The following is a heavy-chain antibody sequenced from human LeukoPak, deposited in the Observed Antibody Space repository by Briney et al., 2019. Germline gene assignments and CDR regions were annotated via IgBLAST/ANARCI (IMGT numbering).Heavy chain of an antibody. CDR2: ISAYNGNT. V-gene: IGHV1-18*01. J-gene: IGHJ4*02. CDR3: ARDRGGSSGYYSTLMGYFDY. Sequence: VASVKVSCKASGYTFTSYGISWVRQAPGQGLEWMGWISAYNGNTNYAQKLQGRVTMTTDTSTSTAYMELRSLRSDDTAVYYCARDRGGSSGYYSTLMGYFDYWGQGTLVTVSS. D-gene: IGHD3-22*01. CDR1: GYTFTSYG.